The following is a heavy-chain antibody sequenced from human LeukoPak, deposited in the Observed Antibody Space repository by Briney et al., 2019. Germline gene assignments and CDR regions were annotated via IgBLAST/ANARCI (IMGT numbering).Heavy chain of an antibody. Sequence: GASVKVSCKASGGTFSSYAISWARQAPGQGLEWMGGIIPIFGTATYAQKFQGRVTITTDESTSTAYMELSSLRSDDTAVYYCARGDFGTAAAGSFDSWGQGTLVTVSS. J-gene: IGHJ4*02. CDR2: IIPIFGTA. CDR3: ARGDFGTAAAGSFDS. V-gene: IGHV1-69*05. CDR1: GGTFSSYA. D-gene: IGHD6-13*01.